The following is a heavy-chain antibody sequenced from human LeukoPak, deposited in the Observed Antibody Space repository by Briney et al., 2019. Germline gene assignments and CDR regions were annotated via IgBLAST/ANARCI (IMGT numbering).Heavy chain of an antibody. V-gene: IGHV3-74*01. Sequence: GGSLRLSCAASGFTFSSYWMHWVRQAPGKGLVWVSRINSGGSSTSYADSVKGRFTISRDNAKNTLYLQMNSLRAEDTAVYYCAIVKGPHLFHYGRDFWALGTQITVSS. CDR2: INSGGSST. CDR1: GFTFSSYW. CDR3: AIVKGPHLFHYGRDF. J-gene: IGHJ6*02.